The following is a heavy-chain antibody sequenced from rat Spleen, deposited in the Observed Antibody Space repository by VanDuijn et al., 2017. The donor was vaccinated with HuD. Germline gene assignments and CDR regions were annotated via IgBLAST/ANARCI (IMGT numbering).Heavy chain of an antibody. CDR3: ASGSGY. CDR2: MWSNGGT. V-gene: IGHV2-45*01. Sequence: QVQLKESGPGLVQPSETLSLTCTVSGFSLTSYNVHWVRQPPGKGLEWMGVMWSNGGTDYNSAIKSRLSISRDTSKSQVFLKMNSLQTEDTAMYFCASGSGYWGQGVMVTVSS. D-gene: IGHD1-12*02. J-gene: IGHJ2*01. CDR1: GFSLTSYN.